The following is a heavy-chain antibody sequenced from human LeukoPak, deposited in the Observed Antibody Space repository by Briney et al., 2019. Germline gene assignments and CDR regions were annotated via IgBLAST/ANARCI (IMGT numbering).Heavy chain of an antibody. CDR1: GFTFSNSA. CDR2: ISGTGGST. Sequence: GGSLRLSCAASGFTFSNSAMTWVRQAPGKGLEWVSLISGTGGSTYYADSVKGRFSISRDSSKNTLYLQMNSLRAEDTAVYYCARGWGSFFDYWGQGTLVTVSS. CDR3: ARGWGSFFDY. J-gene: IGHJ4*02. V-gene: IGHV3-23*01. D-gene: IGHD3-16*01.